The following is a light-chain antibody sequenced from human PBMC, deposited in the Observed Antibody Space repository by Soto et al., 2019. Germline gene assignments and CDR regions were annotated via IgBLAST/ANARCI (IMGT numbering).Light chain of an antibody. Sequence: DIQMTQSPSTLSASVGDRVTITCRASQSISSWLAWYQQQPGKAPKLLIYDASSLEGGVPSRFSGSGSGTEFTLTISSLQPDDFATYHCQHYNNFPWTFGQGTRVEI. V-gene: IGKV1-5*01. CDR3: QHYNNFPWT. CDR2: DAS. J-gene: IGKJ1*01. CDR1: QSISSW.